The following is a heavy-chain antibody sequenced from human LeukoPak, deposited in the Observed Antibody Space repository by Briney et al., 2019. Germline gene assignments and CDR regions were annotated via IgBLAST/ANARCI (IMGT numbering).Heavy chain of an antibody. CDR3: ARGVAAAVTSFDY. Sequence: ASVKVSCKTSGDTFRRYSIAWVRQAPGQGLEWMGGIIPIFGTTNYAQKFRGRVTITADKSTSTAYMEVSSLKSEDTAVYYCARGVAAAVTSFDYWGQGTLVTVSS. J-gene: IGHJ4*02. CDR1: GDTFRRYS. V-gene: IGHV1-69*06. CDR2: IIPIFGTT. D-gene: IGHD6-13*01.